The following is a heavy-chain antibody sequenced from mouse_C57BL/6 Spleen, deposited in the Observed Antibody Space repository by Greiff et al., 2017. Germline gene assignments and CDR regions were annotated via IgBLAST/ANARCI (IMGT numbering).Heavy chain of an antibody. Sequence: LKQSGPELVKPGASVKISCKASGYAFSSSWMNWVKQRPGKGLEWIGRIYPGDGDTNYNGKFKGKATLTADKSSSTAYMQLSSLTSEDSAVYFCARDYDYDGGNYYAMDYWGQGTSVTVSS. V-gene: IGHV1-82*01. CDR2: IYPGDGDT. J-gene: IGHJ4*01. D-gene: IGHD2-4*01. CDR3: ARDYDYDGGNYYAMDY. CDR1: GYAFSSSW.